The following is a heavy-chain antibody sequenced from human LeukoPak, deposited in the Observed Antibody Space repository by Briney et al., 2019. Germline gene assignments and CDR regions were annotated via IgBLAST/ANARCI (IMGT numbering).Heavy chain of an antibody. CDR1: GFTFTRYA. J-gene: IGHJ4*02. CDR2: ISISGDGT. CDR3: AKDLLFPKFGSEC. Sequence: GGSLRLSCAASGFTFTRYALSWVRQAPGKGLEWVSAISISGDGTYYADSAKGRFTISRDNSRNMLFLQMNSLTTEDTAVYYCAKDLLFPKFGSECWGQGTLGTVSS. V-gene: IGHV3-23*01. D-gene: IGHD2-21*02.